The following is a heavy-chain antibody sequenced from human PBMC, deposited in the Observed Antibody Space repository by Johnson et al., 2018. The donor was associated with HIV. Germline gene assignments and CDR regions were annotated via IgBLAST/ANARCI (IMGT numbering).Heavy chain of an antibody. J-gene: IGHJ3*01. CDR1: GFTFGDYA. D-gene: IGHD4-17*01. CDR3: TTGTTVPTWD. V-gene: IGHV3-49*03. CDR2: IRRNAYGWTT. Sequence: EQLVESGGGLVQPGRSLRPSCTASGFTFGDYAMSWFRQAPGKGLEWVGFIRRNAYGWTTEYAASVTCRFTISRDDSKSIAYLQMNSLKTEDTAVYYCTTGTTVPTWDWGQGSMVTVSS.